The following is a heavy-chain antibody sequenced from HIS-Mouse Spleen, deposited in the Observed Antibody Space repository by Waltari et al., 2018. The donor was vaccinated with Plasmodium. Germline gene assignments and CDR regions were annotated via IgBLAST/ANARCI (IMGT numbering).Heavy chain of an antibody. CDR3: ASSWYWYFDL. D-gene: IGHD6-13*01. Sequence: EVQLVESGGGLVQPGGSLRLSCAASGFTFSSYWMSWVRQAPGKGLEWGANIKQEGSEKYYVESVKGRFTISRDNAKNSLYLQMNSLRAEDTAVYYCASSWYWYFDLWGRGTLVTVSS. CDR1: GFTFSSYW. CDR2: IKQEGSEK. J-gene: IGHJ2*01. V-gene: IGHV3-7*01.